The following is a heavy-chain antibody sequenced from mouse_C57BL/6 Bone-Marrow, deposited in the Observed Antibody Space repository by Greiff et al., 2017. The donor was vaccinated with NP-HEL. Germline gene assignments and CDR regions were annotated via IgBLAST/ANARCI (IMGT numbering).Heavy chain of an antibody. J-gene: IGHJ1*03. V-gene: IGHV1-76*01. D-gene: IGHD1-1*01. CDR3: ARSMGYYYGSSYLYWYFDV. CDR1: GYTFTDYY. Sequence: QVQLQQSGAELVRPGASVKLSCKASGYTFTDYYINWVKQRPGQGLEWIARIYPGSGNTYYNEKFKGKATLTAEKSSSTAYMQLSSLTSEDSAVYFCARSMGYYYGSSYLYWYFDVWGTGTTVTVSS. CDR2: IYPGSGNT.